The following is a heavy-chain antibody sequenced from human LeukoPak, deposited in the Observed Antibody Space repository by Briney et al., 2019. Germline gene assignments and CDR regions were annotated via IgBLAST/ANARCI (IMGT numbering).Heavy chain of an antibody. J-gene: IGHJ4*02. V-gene: IGHV4-34*01. Sequence: SETLSLTCAVYGGSFSGYYWSWIRQPPGKGPEWIGEINHSGSTNYNPSLKSRVTISVDTSKNQFSLKLSSVTAADTAVYYCTVPAAVGFYFDYWGQGTLVTVSS. CDR2: INHSGST. CDR3: TVPAAVGFYFDY. D-gene: IGHD2-2*01. CDR1: GGSFSGYY.